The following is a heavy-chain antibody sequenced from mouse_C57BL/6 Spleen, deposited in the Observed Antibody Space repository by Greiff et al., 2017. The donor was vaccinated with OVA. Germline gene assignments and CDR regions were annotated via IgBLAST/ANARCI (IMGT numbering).Heavy chain of an antibody. CDR2: INPNNGGT. CDR3: ARGGDYGNSYWYFDV. CDR1: GYTFTDYY. J-gene: IGHJ1*03. Sequence: VQLQQSGPELVKPGASVKISCKASGYTFTDYYMNWVKQSHGKSLEWIGDINPNNGGTSYNQKFKGKATLTVDKSSSTAYMELRSLTSEDSAVYYCARGGDYGNSYWYFDVWGTGTTVTVSS. V-gene: IGHV1-26*01. D-gene: IGHD2-1*01.